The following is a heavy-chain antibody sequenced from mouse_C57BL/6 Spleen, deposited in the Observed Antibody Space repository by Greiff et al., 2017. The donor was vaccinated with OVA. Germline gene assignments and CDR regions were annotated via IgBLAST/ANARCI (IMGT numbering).Heavy chain of an antibody. CDR1: GYTFTSYW. J-gene: IGHJ1*03. D-gene: IGHD1-1*01. V-gene: IGHV1-64*01. Sequence: QVQLQQPGAELVKPGASVKLSCKASGYTFTSYWMHWVKQRPGQGLEWIGTIHPNSGSTNYNEKFKSKATLTVDKSSSTAYMQLSSLTSEDSAVYYCARSEDYGSSYEWYFDVWGTGTTVTVSS. CDR2: IHPNSGST. CDR3: ARSEDYGSSYEWYFDV.